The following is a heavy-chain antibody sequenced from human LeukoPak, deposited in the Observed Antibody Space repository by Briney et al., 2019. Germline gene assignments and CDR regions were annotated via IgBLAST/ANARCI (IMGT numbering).Heavy chain of an antibody. V-gene: IGHV3-23*01. CDR2: ISGSGGST. J-gene: IGHJ4*02. D-gene: IGHD6-19*01. Sequence: GGSLRLSCAASGFTFSSYAMSWVRQAPGKGLEWVSAISGSGGSTYYADSVKGRFTISRDNSKNTLYLQMNSLRAEDTAVYYCARDQPSPMAVAGPFDYWGQGTLATVSS. CDR3: ARDQPSPMAVAGPFDY. CDR1: GFTFSSYA.